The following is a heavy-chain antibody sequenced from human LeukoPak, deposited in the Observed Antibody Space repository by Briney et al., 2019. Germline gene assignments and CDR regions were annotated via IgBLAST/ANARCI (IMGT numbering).Heavy chain of an antibody. CDR3: ARAGSVVATPNLFDY. J-gene: IGHJ4*02. V-gene: IGHV4-39*01. Sequence: SETLSLTCTVFGGSISSSSYYWGWIRQPPGKGLEWIGSIYYSGSTYYNPSLKSRVTISVDTSKNQFSLKLSSVTAADTAVYYCARAGSVVATPNLFDYWGQGTLVTVSS. CDR2: IYYSGST. D-gene: IGHD5-12*01. CDR1: GGSISSSSYY.